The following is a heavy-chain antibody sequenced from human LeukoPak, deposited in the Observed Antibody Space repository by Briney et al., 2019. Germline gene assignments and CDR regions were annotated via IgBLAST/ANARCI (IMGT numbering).Heavy chain of an antibody. CDR3: AKDGPGYCSGGSCYARDAKPVNDY. CDR2: IRYDGSNK. V-gene: IGHV3-30*02. J-gene: IGHJ4*02. D-gene: IGHD2-15*01. CDR1: GFTFSSYG. Sequence: GGSLRLSCAASGFTFSSYGMHWVRQAPGKGLEWVAFIRYDGSNKYYADSVKGRFTISRDNSKNTLYLQMNSLRAEDTAVYYCAKDGPGYCSGGSCYARDAKPVNDYWGQGTLVTVSS.